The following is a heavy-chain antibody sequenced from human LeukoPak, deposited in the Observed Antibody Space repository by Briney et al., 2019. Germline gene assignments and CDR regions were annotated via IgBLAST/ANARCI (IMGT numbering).Heavy chain of an antibody. V-gene: IGHV3-30-3*01. D-gene: IGHD1-14*01. CDR1: GLTFSSYA. CDR2: ISYDGSNK. J-gene: IGHJ3*02. CDR3: ARETELMGAFDI. Sequence: GGSLRLSCAASGLTFSSYAMHWVRQAPGKGLEWVAVISYDGSNKYYADSVKGRFTISRDNSKNTLYLQMNSLRAEDTAVYYCARETELMGAFDIWGQGTMVTVSS.